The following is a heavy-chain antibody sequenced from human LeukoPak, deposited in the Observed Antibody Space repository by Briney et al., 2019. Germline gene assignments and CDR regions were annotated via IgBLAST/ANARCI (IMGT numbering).Heavy chain of an antibody. D-gene: IGHD3-16*01. CDR1: GGSFSGYY. CDR2: INHSGST. Sequence: SETLSLTCAVYGGSFSGYYWSWIRQPPGKGLEWIGEINHSGSTNYNPSLKSRVTISVDTSKNQFSLKLSSVTAADTAVYYCARVSWPGRGSRFDPWGRGTLVTVSS. CDR3: ARVSWPGRGSRFDP. J-gene: IGHJ5*02. V-gene: IGHV4-34*01.